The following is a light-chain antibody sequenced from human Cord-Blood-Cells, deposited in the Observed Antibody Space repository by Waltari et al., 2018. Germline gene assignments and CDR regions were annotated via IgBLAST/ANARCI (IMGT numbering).Light chain of an antibody. CDR3: SSYTSSSTPVV. V-gene: IGLV2-14*01. Sequence: QSALTQPASVSGSPGQSITISCTGTSSDVGGHNYLPWYHQHPGKAPNLMIYDVSNRPSGVSNRFSGSKSGNTASLTISGLQAEDEADYYCSSYTSSSTPVVFGGGTKLTVL. J-gene: IGLJ2*01. CDR2: DVS. CDR1: SSDVGGHNY.